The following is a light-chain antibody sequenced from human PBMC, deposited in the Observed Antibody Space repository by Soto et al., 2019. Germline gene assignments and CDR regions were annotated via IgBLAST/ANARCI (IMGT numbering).Light chain of an antibody. CDR2: EVS. Sequence: QSVLTQPASVSGSPGQSITISCTGTSRDVGGYNYVSWFQQHPGKAPKLMIYEVSNRPSGVSNRFSGSKSGNTASLTISGLQAEDEADYYCSSYTSSSTRVFGTGTKLIVL. V-gene: IGLV2-14*01. J-gene: IGLJ1*01. CDR1: SRDVGGYNY. CDR3: SSYTSSSTRV.